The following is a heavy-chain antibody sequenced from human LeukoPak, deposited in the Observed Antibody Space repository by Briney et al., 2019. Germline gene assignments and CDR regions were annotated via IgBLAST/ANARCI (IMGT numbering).Heavy chain of an antibody. CDR1: GFTFSSYA. CDR2: ISGSGGST. J-gene: IGHJ4*02. Sequence: GGSLRLSCAASGFTFSSYAMSWVRHAPGKGLEWVSAISGSGGSTYYADSGKGRFTISRDNSKNTLYLQMNSLRAEDTAVYYCAKDQKGFSFDYWGQGTLVTVSS. V-gene: IGHV3-23*01. D-gene: IGHD3-10*01. CDR3: AKDQKGFSFDY.